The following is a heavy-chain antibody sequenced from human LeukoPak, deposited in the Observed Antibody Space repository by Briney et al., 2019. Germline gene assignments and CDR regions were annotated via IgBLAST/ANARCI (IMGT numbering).Heavy chain of an antibody. D-gene: IGHD6-19*01. J-gene: IGHJ4*02. V-gene: IGHV3-73*01. Sequence: GGSLRLSCAASGFTFSGSAIHWVRQASGKGVEWGGRIRSIADSYATAYAASVKGRFTISRDDSKNTAYLQMNSLKTEDTAVYYCASHSNVWLLGNWGQGTLVTVSS. CDR1: GFTFSGSA. CDR3: ASHSNVWLLGN. CDR2: IRSIADSYAT.